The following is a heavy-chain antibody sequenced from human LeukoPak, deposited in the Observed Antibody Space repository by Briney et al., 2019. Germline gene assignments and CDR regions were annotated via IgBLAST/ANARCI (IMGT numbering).Heavy chain of an antibody. CDR1: GFTFSSYA. CDR2: ISGSGGST. J-gene: IGHJ6*02. CDR3: AKVGYGSWYYYGMDV. Sequence: PTGGSLRLSCAASGFTFSSYAMSWVRQAPGKGLEWVSAISGSGGSTYYADSVKGRFTISRDNSKNTLYLQMNSLRAEDTAVYYCAKVGYGSWYYYGMDVWGQGTTVTVSS. D-gene: IGHD6-13*01. V-gene: IGHV3-23*01.